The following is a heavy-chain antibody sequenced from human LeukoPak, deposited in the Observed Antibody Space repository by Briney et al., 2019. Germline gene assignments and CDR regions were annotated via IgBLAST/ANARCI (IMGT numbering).Heavy chain of an antibody. D-gene: IGHD3-22*01. CDR2: IKSKTDGGTT. Sequence: GGSLRLSCAASGFTFSSYEMSWVRQAPGKGLEWVGRIKSKTDGGTTDYAAPVKGRFTISRDDSKNTLYLQMNSLKTEDTAMYYCTTESPPYYYDSSGYYYYYYYMDVWGKGTTVTVSS. J-gene: IGHJ6*03. CDR1: GFTFSSYE. CDR3: TTESPPYYYDSSGYYYYYYYMDV. V-gene: IGHV3-15*01.